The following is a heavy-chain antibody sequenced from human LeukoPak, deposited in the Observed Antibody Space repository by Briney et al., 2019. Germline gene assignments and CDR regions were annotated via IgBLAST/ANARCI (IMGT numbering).Heavy chain of an antibody. CDR3: ARSMVTFGGLIVPLDY. Sequence: SVKVSCKASGGTFSSYAISWVRQAPGQGLEWMGGIIPIFGTADYAQKFQGRVTITADESTSTAYMELSSLRSEDTDVYYCARSMVTFGGLIVPLDYWGQGTLVTVSS. J-gene: IGHJ4*01. D-gene: IGHD3-16*02. CDR2: IIPIFGTA. V-gene: IGHV1-69*13. CDR1: GGTFSSYA.